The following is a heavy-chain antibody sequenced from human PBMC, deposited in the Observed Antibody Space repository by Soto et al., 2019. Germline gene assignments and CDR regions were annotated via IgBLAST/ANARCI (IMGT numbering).Heavy chain of an antibody. CDR2: ISGSGTSA. CDR3: AKEYAGGISMITSYFDY. V-gene: IGHV3-23*01. J-gene: IGHJ4*02. Sequence: EVQLLESGGGLVESGGSLRLSCAASGITFNNYALSWVRQAPGKGLEWVSGISGSGTSAYYADSVKGRFTISRDNSKNTLTLQMNSVRADDTAVYYCAKEYAGGISMITSYFDYWGRGTLVTVSS. CDR1: GITFNNYA. D-gene: IGHD3-16*01.